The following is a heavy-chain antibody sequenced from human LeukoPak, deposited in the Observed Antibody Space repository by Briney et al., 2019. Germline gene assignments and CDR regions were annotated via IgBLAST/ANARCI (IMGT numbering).Heavy chain of an antibody. V-gene: IGHV1-24*01. CDR3: ATPTTAMITFGGVIAFDI. J-gene: IGHJ3*02. CDR1: GYTLTELS. D-gene: IGHD3-16*02. Sequence: ASVKVSCKVSGYTLTELSMHWVRQAPGKGLEWMGGFDPEDGETIYAQKFQGRVTMTEDTSTDTAYMELSSLRSEDTAVYYCATPTTAMITFGGVIAFDIRGQGTMVTVSS. CDR2: FDPEDGET.